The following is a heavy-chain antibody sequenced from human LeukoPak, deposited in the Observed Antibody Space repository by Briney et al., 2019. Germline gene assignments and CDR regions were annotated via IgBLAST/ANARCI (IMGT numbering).Heavy chain of an antibody. CDR1: GGSISSYY. Sequence: SETLSLTCTVSGGSISSYYWSWIRQPPGKGLEGIGSFYYSGSTYYNPSLKSRVTISVDTSKNQFSLKLSSVTAADTAVYYCARTFGGVIVPWYFDLWGRGTLVTVSS. CDR2: FYYSGST. V-gene: IGHV4-59*12. J-gene: IGHJ2*01. D-gene: IGHD3-16*02. CDR3: ARTFGGVIVPWYFDL.